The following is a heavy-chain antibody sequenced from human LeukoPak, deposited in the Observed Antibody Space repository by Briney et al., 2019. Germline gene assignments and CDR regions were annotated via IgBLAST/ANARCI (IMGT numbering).Heavy chain of an antibody. CDR2: IYHSGNT. CDR3: AREIRDYYYYMDV. V-gene: IGHV4-38-2*02. J-gene: IGHJ6*03. CDR1: AYSISSAYY. Sequence: SETLSLTCGVSAYSISSAYYWGWIRPPPGKGLEWIGSIYHSGNTYYNPSLKRRVTISVDTSKNQFSLKLSSVTAADTAVYYCAREIRDYYYYMDVWGEGTTVTVSS.